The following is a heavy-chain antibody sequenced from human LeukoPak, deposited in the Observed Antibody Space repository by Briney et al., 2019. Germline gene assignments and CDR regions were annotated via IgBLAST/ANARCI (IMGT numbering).Heavy chain of an antibody. V-gene: IGHV4-39*01. CDR3: ARLHRWVVVAATGRSDY. D-gene: IGHD2-15*01. J-gene: IGHJ4*02. CDR2: IYYSGST. Sequence: PSETLSLTCTVSGGSISSSSYYRGWIRQPPGKGLEWIGSIYYSGSTYYNPSLKSRVTISVDTSKNQFSLKLSSVTAADTAVYYCARLHRWVVVAATGRSDYRGQGTLVTVSS. CDR1: GGSISSSSYY.